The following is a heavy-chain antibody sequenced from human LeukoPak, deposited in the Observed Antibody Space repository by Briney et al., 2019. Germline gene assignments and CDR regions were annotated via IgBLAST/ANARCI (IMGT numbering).Heavy chain of an antibody. V-gene: IGHV2-5*02. J-gene: IGHJ4*02. CDR1: GFSLTSNGEG. CDR2: VYWDDDK. Sequence: SGPTLVKPTQTLTVTCTFSGFSLTSNGEGVVWIGQPPGKALEWLALVYWDDDKLYSPSLRNRLTLTADSSKNQVVLSMTNMDPVDTGTYFCAHKGGFGELLYWGPGILVTVSS. CDR3: AHKGGFGELLY. D-gene: IGHD3-10*01.